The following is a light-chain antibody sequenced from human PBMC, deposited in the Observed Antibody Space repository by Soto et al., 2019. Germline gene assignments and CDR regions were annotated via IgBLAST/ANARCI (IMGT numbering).Light chain of an antibody. CDR2: DAS. CDR3: QEYGSSLFT. Sequence: EIVLTQSPATLSLSPGERATLSCGASQSVSSSYLAWYQQKPGLAPRLLIYDASSRATGIPYRFSGSGSGTDFTLTISRLEPEDFAVYCCQEYGSSLFTFGPGTKVDIK. J-gene: IGKJ3*01. CDR1: QSVSSSY. V-gene: IGKV3D-20*01.